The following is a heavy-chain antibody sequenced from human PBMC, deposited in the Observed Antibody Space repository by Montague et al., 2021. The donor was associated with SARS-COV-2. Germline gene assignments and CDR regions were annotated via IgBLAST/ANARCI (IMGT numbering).Heavy chain of an antibody. D-gene: IGHD6-19*01. CDR1: GGSISSYY. J-gene: IGHJ4*02. V-gene: IGHV4-59*13. CDR3: ARVRYSDGWTLDY. CDR2: VYSSGST. Sequence: SETLSLTCTVSGGSISSYYWSWIRQPPGKGLEWIGYVYSSGSTNYNPSPEGRVTMSVDTSKNQFSLKLISVTAADTAVYYCARVRYSDGWTLDYWGQGTLVTVSS.